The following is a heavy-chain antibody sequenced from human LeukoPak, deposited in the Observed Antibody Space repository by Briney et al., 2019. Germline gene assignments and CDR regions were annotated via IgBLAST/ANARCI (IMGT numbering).Heavy chain of an antibody. D-gene: IGHD4-17*01. CDR1: GFTFSSHG. CDR3: AKEIRPNDC. V-gene: IGHV3-23*01. Sequence: PGGSLRLSCAASGFTFSSHGMCWVRQAPGRGLEWVSSISIGGDTTYSDSVKGRFTISRDNSKNTLYRQLDSLRAEDTAIYYCAKEIRPNDCWGQGTLVTVSS. J-gene: IGHJ4*02. CDR2: ISIGGDTT.